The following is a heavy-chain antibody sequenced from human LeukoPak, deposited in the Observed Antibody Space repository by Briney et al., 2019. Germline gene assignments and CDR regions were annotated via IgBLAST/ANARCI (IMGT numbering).Heavy chain of an antibody. CDR1: GASISPYY. Sequence: SETLSLTCSVSGASISPYYWGWIRQPPGKGLEWIGSIYYSGSTYYNPSLKSRVTISVDTSKNQFSLKLSSVTAADTAVYYCARSLTYYDFWSGYSTPDAFDIWGQGTMVTVSS. D-gene: IGHD3-3*01. CDR2: IYYSGST. CDR3: ARSLTYYDFWSGYSTPDAFDI. V-gene: IGHV4-39*01. J-gene: IGHJ3*02.